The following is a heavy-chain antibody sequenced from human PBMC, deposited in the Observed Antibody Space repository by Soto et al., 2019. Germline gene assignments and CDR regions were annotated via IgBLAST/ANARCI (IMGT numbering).Heavy chain of an antibody. J-gene: IGHJ6*04. CDR1: GFTLSGRS. CDR2: IDNAGTDS. Sequence: EVQLVESGGGLVQPGGSLRLSCAASGFTLSGRSMHWVRQAPGKGLVWVSGIDNAGTDSTYADSVKGRFTSSRDNAKNMLYLQTNSLRVEDTAVYYCARGWFGPDVGGKGTTVTVSS. D-gene: IGHD3-10*01. V-gene: IGHV3-74*01. CDR3: ARGWFGPDV.